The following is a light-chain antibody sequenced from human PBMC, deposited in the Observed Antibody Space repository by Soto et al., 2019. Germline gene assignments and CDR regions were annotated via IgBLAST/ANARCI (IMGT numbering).Light chain of an antibody. CDR1: SSDVGIYNY. CDR3: SSYTSSSTWV. Sequence: QSALTQPASVSGSPGQSITISCTGSSSDVGIYNYVSWYQQHPGKAPKLMIYEVSNRPSGVSNRFSGSKSGNTASLTISGLQAEDEDDYYCSSYTSSSTWVFGGGTKLTVL. J-gene: IGLJ3*02. V-gene: IGLV2-14*01. CDR2: EVS.